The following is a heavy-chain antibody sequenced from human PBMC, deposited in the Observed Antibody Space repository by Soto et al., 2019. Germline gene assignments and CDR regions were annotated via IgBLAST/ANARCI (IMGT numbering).Heavy chain of an antibody. Sequence: QVQLVQSGAEVKKPGASVKVSCKASGSTFASYAISGMRQAPGKGLEWMGWISAYKGNTNYAQKLQGRVTMTTDTSTSTAYMELRSLRSDDTAVYYCARDPPPPDYWGQGTLVTVSS. CDR3: ARDPPPPDY. V-gene: IGHV1-18*01. CDR2: ISAYKGNT. J-gene: IGHJ4*02. CDR1: GSTFASYA.